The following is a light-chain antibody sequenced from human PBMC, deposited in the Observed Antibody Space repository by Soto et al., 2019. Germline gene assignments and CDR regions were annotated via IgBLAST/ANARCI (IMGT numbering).Light chain of an antibody. V-gene: IGKV1-12*01. CDR3: QQPNSFPWT. J-gene: IGKJ1*01. CDR2: AAS. Sequence: DIQMTQSPSSVSASVGDRVTTTCRASQAISSWLAWYQQKPGKAPKLLIYAASSLQSGVPSRFSGSGSGTDFILTITSLQPEDFATYYCQQPNSFPWTFGQGTKVEIK. CDR1: QAISSW.